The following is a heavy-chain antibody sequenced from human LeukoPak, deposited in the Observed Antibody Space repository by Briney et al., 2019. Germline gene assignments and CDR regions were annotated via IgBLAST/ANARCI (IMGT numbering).Heavy chain of an antibody. D-gene: IGHD1-14*01. Sequence: GGSLRLSCGASGFTFSNYGMLWVRQAPGKGLEWVAFIRYDGSNKLYADSVKGRFTISRDNSKNTLYLHINSLRAEDTAVYYCVKDNPLDYWGQGTLAIVSS. CDR1: GFTFSNYG. CDR3: VKDNPLDY. J-gene: IGHJ4*02. CDR2: IRYDGSNK. V-gene: IGHV3-30*02.